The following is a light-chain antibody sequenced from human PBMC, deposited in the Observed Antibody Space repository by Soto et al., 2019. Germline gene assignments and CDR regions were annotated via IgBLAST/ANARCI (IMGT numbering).Light chain of an antibody. CDR1: QSISSW. CDR2: DAS. Sequence: DIPMTQSPSTLSASVGDRVTITCRASQSISSWLAWYQQKPGKAPKLLIYDASSLESGVPSRFSGSGSGTEFTLTISSLQPDDVATYYCPQYNSYPWTFGQGTKVEIK. V-gene: IGKV1-5*01. J-gene: IGKJ1*01. CDR3: PQYNSYPWT.